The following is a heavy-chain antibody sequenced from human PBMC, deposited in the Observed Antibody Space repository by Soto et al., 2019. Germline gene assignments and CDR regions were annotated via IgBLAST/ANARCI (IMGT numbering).Heavy chain of an antibody. D-gene: IGHD6-13*01. CDR3: GRRVYSSSWYYYYYYAIDV. J-gene: IGHJ6*02. V-gene: IGHV1-8*01. Sequence: QVQLVQSGAEVKKPGASVKVSCKASGYTYTSYDINWVRQATGQGLEGMGWMNPNSGKTGYAQKFQGRVTMTRNTSIRTTYMELRSLRSEDTSVYSCGRRVYSSSWYYYYYYAIDVCGQGTTVTVTS. CDR1: GYTYTSYD. CDR2: MNPNSGKT.